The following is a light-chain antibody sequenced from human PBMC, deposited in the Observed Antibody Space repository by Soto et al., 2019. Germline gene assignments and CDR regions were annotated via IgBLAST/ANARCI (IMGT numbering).Light chain of an antibody. J-gene: IGKJ1*01. Sequence: EIVLTQSPATLSLSPGERATLSCGASQSVSGTYLAWYQQKFGLAPRLLIYDASTRATGIPVRFSGSGSGTDFNLTIGRLEPEDSAVYYCQQSGTSPWTFGQGTKVEIK. CDR2: DAS. CDR3: QQSGTSPWT. CDR1: QSVSGTY. V-gene: IGKV3D-20*01.